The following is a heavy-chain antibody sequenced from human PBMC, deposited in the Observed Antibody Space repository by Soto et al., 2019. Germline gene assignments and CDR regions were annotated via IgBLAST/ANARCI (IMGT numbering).Heavy chain of an antibody. Sequence: QVQLEQSGTEVKKSGSSVKVSCKASGGPFSHYAFTWVRQTPGQGLEWLGGIIPSSGTGNYAQKFQGRVTITAVESTSTVYMELSGLTLEDTAVYFCARAPYQGYESSGFYLVWGQGTLVIVSA. CDR1: GGPFSHYA. D-gene: IGHD3-22*01. J-gene: IGHJ4*02. CDR3: ARAPYQGYESSGFYLV. V-gene: IGHV1-69*01. CDR2: IIPSSGTG.